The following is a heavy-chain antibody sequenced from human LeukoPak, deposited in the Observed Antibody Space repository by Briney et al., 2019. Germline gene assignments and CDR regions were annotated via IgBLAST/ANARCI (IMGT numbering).Heavy chain of an antibody. J-gene: IGHJ6*02. CDR2: SSGSGCST. CDR1: GFTFSSYA. Sequence: GGSLRLSCAASGFTFSSYAMSWVRQAPGKGREGVSASSGSGCSTYYADSVKGRFTISRDNSKNTLYLQMNSLRAEDTAVYYCARAYSTTPAQDVWGQGTTVTVSS. CDR3: ARAYSTTPAQDV. V-gene: IGHV3-23*01. D-gene: IGHD6-13*01.